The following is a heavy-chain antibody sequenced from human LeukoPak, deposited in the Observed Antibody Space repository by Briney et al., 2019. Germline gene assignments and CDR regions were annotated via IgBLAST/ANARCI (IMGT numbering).Heavy chain of an antibody. CDR2: IRYDGSNK. V-gene: IGHV3-30*02. CDR1: GYTFSSYG. J-gene: IGHJ6*03. CDR3: AKDQQQLVLSEDFLTYYYYYMDV. D-gene: IGHD6-13*01. Sequence: GGSLRLSCAASGYTFSSYGMHWVRQAPGKGLEWVAFIRYDGSNKYYADSVKGRFTISRDNSKNTLYLQMNSLRAEDTAVYYCAKDQQQLVLSEDFLTYYYYYMDVWGKGTTVTVSS.